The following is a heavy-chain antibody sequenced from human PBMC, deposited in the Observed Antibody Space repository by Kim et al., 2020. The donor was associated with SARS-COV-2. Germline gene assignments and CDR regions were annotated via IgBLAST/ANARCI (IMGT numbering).Heavy chain of an antibody. D-gene: IGHD6-13*01. Sequence: SHTLSLTFSISGDSVSSTITAWNWIRQSPSRGLEWLGRTYYMSKWYTDYAVSLRSRITINSDTSKNQFSLQLSSTTPEDTAVYYCAGGYQSSWADSWGQGTLVTVSS. J-gene: IGHJ4*02. V-gene: IGHV6-1*01. CDR2: TYYMSKWYT. CDR3: AGGYQSSWADS. CDR1: GDSVSSTITA.